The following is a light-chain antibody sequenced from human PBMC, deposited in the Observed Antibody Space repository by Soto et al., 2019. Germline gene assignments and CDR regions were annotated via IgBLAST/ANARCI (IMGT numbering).Light chain of an antibody. CDR1: QSVDDN. CDR2: GAS. V-gene: IGKV3-15*01. J-gene: IGKJ4*01. Sequence: EIMMTQSPATLSVSPGERATLSCRASQSVDDNLAWYQQKPGQAPRLLIYGASTRATGIPARFSGSGSGTEFTLTISGLQSEDFAVYYCQQYENWPGFGGGTKVDIK. CDR3: QQYENWPG.